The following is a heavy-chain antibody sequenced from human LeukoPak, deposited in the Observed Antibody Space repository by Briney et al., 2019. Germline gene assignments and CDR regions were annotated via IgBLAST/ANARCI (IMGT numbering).Heavy chain of an antibody. CDR1: GGSFSGYY. J-gene: IGHJ4*02. Sequence: SETLSLTCAVYGGSFSGYYWSWIRQPPGKGLEWIGYIYYSGSTNYNPSLKSRVTISVDTSKNQFSLKLSSVTAADTAVYYCARASSGYLIDYWGQGTLVTVSS. CDR3: ARASSGYLIDY. CDR2: IYYSGST. V-gene: IGHV4-59*01. D-gene: IGHD3-10*01.